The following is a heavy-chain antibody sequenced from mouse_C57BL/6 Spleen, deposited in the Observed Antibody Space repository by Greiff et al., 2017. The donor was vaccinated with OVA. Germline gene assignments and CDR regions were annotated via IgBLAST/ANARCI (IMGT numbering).Heavy chain of an antibody. CDR3: ARGVNWVDY. J-gene: IGHJ2*01. CDR1: GYSITSGYY. Sequence: EVKLQESGPGLVKPSQSLSLTCSVTGYSITSGYYWNWIRQFPGNKLEWMGYISYDGSNNYNPSLKNRISITRDTSKNQFFLKLNSVTTEDTATYYCARGVNWVDYWGQGTTLTVSS. CDR2: ISYDGSN. V-gene: IGHV3-6*01. D-gene: IGHD4-1*01.